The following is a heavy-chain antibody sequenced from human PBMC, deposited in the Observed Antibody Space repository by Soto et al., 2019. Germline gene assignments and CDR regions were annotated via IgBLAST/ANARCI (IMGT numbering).Heavy chain of an antibody. D-gene: IGHD5-12*01. J-gene: IGHJ4*02. Sequence: GGSLRLSCSASGFTFSSYAMHWVRQAPGKGLEYVSGIRGNGDPPFYADSVKGRFTISRDNSKNTLYLQMSSLSANDTAVYYCVKSRGGNNFDFFDWGQGALVTVSS. CDR1: GFTFSSYA. CDR3: VKSRGGNNFDFFD. V-gene: IGHV3-64D*06. CDR2: IRGNGDPP.